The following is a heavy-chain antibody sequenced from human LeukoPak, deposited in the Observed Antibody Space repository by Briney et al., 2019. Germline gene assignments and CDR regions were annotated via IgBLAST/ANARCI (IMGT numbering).Heavy chain of an antibody. Sequence: GGSLRLSCAASGFTFSSYAMSWVRQAPGKGLEWVSTISNSDYSTYYADSVKGRFTISRANSENTLYLQMNNLRAEDTAVYYCANGYNYGLDYWGQGTLVTVSS. CDR1: GFTFSSYA. CDR3: ANGYNYGLDY. CDR2: ISNSDYST. V-gene: IGHV3-23*01. D-gene: IGHD5-18*01. J-gene: IGHJ4*02.